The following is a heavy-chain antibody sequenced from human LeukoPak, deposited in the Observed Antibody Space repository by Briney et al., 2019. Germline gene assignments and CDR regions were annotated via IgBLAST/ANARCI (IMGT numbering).Heavy chain of an antibody. CDR1: GFRFSDYG. J-gene: IGHJ6*03. CDR3: AKGPRFRGYYMDV. CDR2: ISGSGGST. V-gene: IGHV3-23*01. Sequence: GGSLRLSCAASGFRFSDYGMHWVRQAPGKGLEWVSAISGSGGSTYYADSVKGRFTISRDNSKNTLYLQMNSLRAEDTAVYYCAKGPRFRGYYMDVWGKGTTVTVSS. D-gene: IGHD3-3*01.